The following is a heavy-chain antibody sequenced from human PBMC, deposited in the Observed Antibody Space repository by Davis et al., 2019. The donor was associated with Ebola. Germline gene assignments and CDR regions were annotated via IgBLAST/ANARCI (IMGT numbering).Heavy chain of an antibody. CDR2: INPSGGST. D-gene: IGHD3-9*01. J-gene: IGHJ6*02. Sequence: ASVKVSCKASGYTFTSYYMHWVRQAPGQGLEWMGIINPSGGSTSYAQKFQGRVTMTRNTSISTAYMELSSLRSEDTAVYYCARRDLLRYFDWLSSNYGMDVWGQGTTVTVSS. V-gene: IGHV1-46*01. CDR3: ARRDLLRYFDWLSSNYGMDV. CDR1: GYTFTSYY.